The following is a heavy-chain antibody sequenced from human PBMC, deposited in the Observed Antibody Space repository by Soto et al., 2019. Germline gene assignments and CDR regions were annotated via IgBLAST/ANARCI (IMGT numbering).Heavy chain of an antibody. CDR2: IYSTGTT. CDR1: GFTVGNNY. Sequence: EVQLVESGGGLIQPGGSLKLSCAASGFTVGNNYMSWVRQAPGKGREWVSLIYSTGTTKYADYVKGRFTGSRDKAKNTLYLQMNSLRAEDTAVYYCAKGVRGWGSHYHIFGYWGQGTLVTVSS. J-gene: IGHJ4*02. CDR3: AKGVRGWGSHYHIFGY. V-gene: IGHV3-53*01. D-gene: IGHD3-10*01.